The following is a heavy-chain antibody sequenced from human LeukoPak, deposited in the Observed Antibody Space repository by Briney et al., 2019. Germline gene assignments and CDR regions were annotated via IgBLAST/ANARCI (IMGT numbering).Heavy chain of an antibody. Sequence: SETLSLTCTVSGGSISSYYWSWIRQPPGKGLEWIGYIYYSGSTNYNPSLKSRVTISVDTSKNQFSLKLSSVTAADTAVYYCARSVRPGIAAAGSDYWGQGTLVTVSS. V-gene: IGHV4-59*01. CDR2: IYYSGST. CDR1: GGSISSYY. CDR3: ARSVRPGIAAAGSDY. J-gene: IGHJ4*02. D-gene: IGHD6-13*01.